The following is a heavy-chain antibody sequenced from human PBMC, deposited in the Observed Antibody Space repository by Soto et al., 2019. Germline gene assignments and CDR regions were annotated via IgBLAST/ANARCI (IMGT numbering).Heavy chain of an antibody. CDR2: IYYSGST. CDR1: GGSISSYY. D-gene: IGHD2-2*01. CDR3: ARHLSSRQTSIDIVVVPAPNNWFDP. Sequence: SETLSLTCTVSGGSISSYYWSWIRQPPGKGLEWIGYIYYSGSTNYNPSLKSRVTISVDTSKNQFSLKLSSVTAADTAVYYCARHLSSRQTSIDIVVVPAPNNWFDPCAQGTLVTVSS. J-gene: IGHJ5*02. V-gene: IGHV4-59*08.